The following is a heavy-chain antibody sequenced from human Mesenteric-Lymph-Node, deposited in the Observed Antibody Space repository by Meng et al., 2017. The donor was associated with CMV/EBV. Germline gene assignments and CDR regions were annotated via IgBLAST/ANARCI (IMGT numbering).Heavy chain of an antibody. CDR3: ARDYGSGSLFNWYFDL. J-gene: IGHJ2*01. CDR1: GFTFKKYW. D-gene: IGHD3-10*01. V-gene: IGHV3-74*01. Sequence: SGFTFKKYWMHWVRQTPGKGLVWVSRSNSDGSGTSYADSVKGRFTISRDNAKNTLYLQMNSLSADDAALYYCARDYGSGSLFNWYFDLWGRGTLVTVSS. CDR2: SNSDGSGT.